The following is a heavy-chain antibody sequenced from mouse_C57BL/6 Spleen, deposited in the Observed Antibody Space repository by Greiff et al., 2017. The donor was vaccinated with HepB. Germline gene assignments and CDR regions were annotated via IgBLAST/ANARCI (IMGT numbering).Heavy chain of an antibody. CDR2: ISVGGSDI. D-gene: IGHD2-3*01. CDR1: GSTFSSYA. CDR3: ARERGYDGYSNWFAY. V-gene: IGHV5-4*01. J-gene: IGHJ3*01. Sequence: DVKLVEPGGGLVKPGGSLKLSCAASGSTFSSYAMSWVRQTPEKGLEWVATISVGGSDIYFPDNVKGRFTISRDNAKNNLYLQMSHLMSGDTAMYYCARERGYDGYSNWFAYWGQGTLVTVSA.